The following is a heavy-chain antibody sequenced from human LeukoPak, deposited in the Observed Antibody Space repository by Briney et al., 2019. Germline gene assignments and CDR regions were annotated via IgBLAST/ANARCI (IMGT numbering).Heavy chain of an antibody. CDR1: GGTFSSYA. J-gene: IGHJ4*02. V-gene: IGHV1-69*04. CDR2: IIPILGIA. D-gene: IGHD2-15*01. CDR3: ARDLCSGGSCYPSGYFDY. Sequence: SVKVSCKASGGTFSSYAISWVRQAPGQGLEWMGRIIPILGIANYAQKFQGRVTIIADKSTSTAYMELSSLSSEDTAVYYCARDLCSGGSCYPSGYFDYWGQGTLVTVSS.